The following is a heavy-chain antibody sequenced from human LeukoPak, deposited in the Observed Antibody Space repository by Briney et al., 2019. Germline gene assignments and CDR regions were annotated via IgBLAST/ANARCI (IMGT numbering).Heavy chain of an antibody. D-gene: IGHD6-13*01. V-gene: IGHV3-30-3*01. J-gene: IGHJ4*02. CDR2: ISYDGSNK. CDR1: GFTFSSYA. Sequence: GRSLRLSCAASGFTFSSYAMHWVRQAPGKGLEWVAVISYDGSNKYYADSVKGRFTISRDNSKNTLYLQMNSLRAEDTAVYYCARVLRAAADFWGQGTLVTVSS. CDR3: ARVLRAAADF.